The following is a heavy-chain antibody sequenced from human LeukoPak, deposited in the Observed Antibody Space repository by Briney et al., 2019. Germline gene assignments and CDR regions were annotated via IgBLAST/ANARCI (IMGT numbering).Heavy chain of an antibody. V-gene: IGHV4-59*01. CDR1: GGSISSYY. D-gene: IGHD2-2*01. Sequence: SETLSLTCTVSGGSISSYYWSWIRQPPGKGLEWIGYIYYSGSTNYNPSLKSRVTISVDTSKNQFSLKLSSVTAADTAVYYCARTSLTQTSDIVVVPATHMIAFDIWGQGTMVTVSS. CDR3: ARTSLTQTSDIVVVPATHMIAFDI. J-gene: IGHJ3*02. CDR2: IYYSGST.